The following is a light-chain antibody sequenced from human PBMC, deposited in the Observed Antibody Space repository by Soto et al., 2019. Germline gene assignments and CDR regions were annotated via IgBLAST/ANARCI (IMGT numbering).Light chain of an antibody. J-gene: IGKJ1*01. CDR3: QQRYNWPWT. Sequence: EIVLTQSPGTLSLSPWEIATLSCRASQSVTNNQFAWFRQKPGQAPRLLIYYASNRAPGIPARFSGSGSGTDFNLTISSLEPEDFAVYYCQQRYNWPWTFGQGTKVDIK. CDR1: QSVTNN. CDR2: YAS. V-gene: IGKV3-11*01.